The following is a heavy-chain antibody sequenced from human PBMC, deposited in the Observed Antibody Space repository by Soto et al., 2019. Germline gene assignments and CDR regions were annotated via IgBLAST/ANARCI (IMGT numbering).Heavy chain of an antibody. J-gene: IGHJ6*02. CDR1: GGTFSSYA. V-gene: IGHV1-69*13. D-gene: IGHD5-18*01. CDR2: IIPIFGTA. Sequence: SVKVSCKASGGTFSSYAISWVRQAPGQGLEWMGGIIPIFGTANYAQKFQGRVTITADESTSTAYMELSSLRSEDTAVYYCARGTRTNTAMVYYYGMDVWGQGTTVTVSS. CDR3: ARGTRTNTAMVYYYGMDV.